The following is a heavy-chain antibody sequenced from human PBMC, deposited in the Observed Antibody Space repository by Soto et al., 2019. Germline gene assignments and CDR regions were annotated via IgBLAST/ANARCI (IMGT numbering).Heavy chain of an antibody. CDR2: IWNAGNNK. CDR3: VRGPDYSNFGYFDY. J-gene: IGHJ4*02. V-gene: IGHV3-33*01. CDR1: GFTFSSHA. D-gene: IGHD4-4*01. Sequence: QVQLVESGGGVVQPGRSLRLSCAASGFTFSSHAMNWVRQDPGKGLEWVALIWNAGNNKYYADAGSVKGRFTISRDNSRNTLYLEIHNVRSDDNAVYYCVRGPDYSNFGYFDYWGQGTLVTVSS.